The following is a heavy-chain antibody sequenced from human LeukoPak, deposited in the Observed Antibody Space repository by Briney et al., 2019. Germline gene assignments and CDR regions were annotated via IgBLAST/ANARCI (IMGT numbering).Heavy chain of an antibody. D-gene: IGHD3-22*01. CDR2: ISWNSGSI. J-gene: IGHJ6*02. CDR3: AKDRRPYYYDSRGYYGMDV. Sequence: PGRSLRLSCAASGFTFDDYAMHWVRQAPGKGLEWVSGISWNSGSIGYADSVKCRFTISRDNAKNSLYLQMNSLRAEDTALYYCAKDRRPYYYDSRGYYGMDVWGQGTTVTVSS. CDR1: GFTFDDYA. V-gene: IGHV3-9*01.